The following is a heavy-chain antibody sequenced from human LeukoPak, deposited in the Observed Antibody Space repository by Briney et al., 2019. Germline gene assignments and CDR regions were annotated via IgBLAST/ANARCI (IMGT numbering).Heavy chain of an antibody. J-gene: IGHJ4*02. CDR2: ISSSSSYI. CDR3: ARVLDSGNYPRPLDY. Sequence: GGSLRLSCAASGFTFSSYSMNWVRQAPGKGLEWVSSISSSSSYIYYADSVKGRFTISRDNAKNSLYLQMNSLRAEDTAVYYCARVLDSGNYPRPLDYWGQGALVTVSS. D-gene: IGHD1-26*01. V-gene: IGHV3-21*01. CDR1: GFTFSSYS.